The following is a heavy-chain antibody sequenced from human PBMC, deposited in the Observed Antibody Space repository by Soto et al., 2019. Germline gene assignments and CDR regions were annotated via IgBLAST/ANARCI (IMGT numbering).Heavy chain of an antibody. CDR2: ISGSVGTT. CDR3: AKDHLFSGWTSGGYFDY. CDR1: GFPFSRYA. V-gene: IGHV3-23*01. D-gene: IGHD6-19*01. J-gene: IGHJ4*02. Sequence: PGESLKISCEASGFPFSRYAMSCVRQAPGKGLEWVSVISGSVGTTYYADSVKGRFTISRDNSKNTLYLQMNNLRAEDTAVYYCAKDHLFSGWTSGGYFDYWGQGALVTVSS.